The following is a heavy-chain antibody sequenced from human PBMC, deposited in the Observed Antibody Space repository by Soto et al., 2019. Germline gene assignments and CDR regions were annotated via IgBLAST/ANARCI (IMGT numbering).Heavy chain of an antibody. V-gene: IGHV6-1*01. CDR1: GDSVSSNSAA. D-gene: IGHD6-19*01. CDR3: ARGTAVAFQY. CDR2: TYYRSKWYK. J-gene: IGHJ1*01. Sequence: SQTLSLTCAISGDSVSSNSAAWNWVRQSPSRGPEWLGRTYYRSKWYKDYAVSVKSRISINPDTSKNQFSLQLNSVTPEDTAVYYCARGTAVAFQYWGQGTPVTVSS.